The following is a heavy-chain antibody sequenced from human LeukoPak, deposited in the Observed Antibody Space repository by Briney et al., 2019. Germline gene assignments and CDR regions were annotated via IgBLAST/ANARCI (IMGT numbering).Heavy chain of an antibody. CDR1: GGTFSSYA. J-gene: IGHJ5*02. D-gene: IGHD6-13*01. V-gene: IGHV1-69*06. Sequence: ASVKVSCKASGGTFSSYAISWVRQAPGQGLEWMGGIIPISGTANYAQKFQGRVTITADKSTSTAYMELSSLRSEDTVVYYCARVGYSSSWKLNNWFDPWGQGTLVTVSS. CDR2: IIPISGTA. CDR3: ARVGYSSSWKLNNWFDP.